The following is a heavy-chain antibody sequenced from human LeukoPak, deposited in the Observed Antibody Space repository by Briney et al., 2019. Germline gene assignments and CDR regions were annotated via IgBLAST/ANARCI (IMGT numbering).Heavy chain of an antibody. Sequence: GGSLRLSCAASGFTVSSNYMSWVRQAPGKGLEWVSVIYSGGSTYYADSVKGRFTISRDDSKNTLYLQMNSLRAEDTAVYYCARVGGGYDFGYWGQGTLVTVSS. CDR2: IYSGGST. V-gene: IGHV3-53*01. D-gene: IGHD5-12*01. CDR3: ARVGGGYDFGY. J-gene: IGHJ4*02. CDR1: GFTVSSNY.